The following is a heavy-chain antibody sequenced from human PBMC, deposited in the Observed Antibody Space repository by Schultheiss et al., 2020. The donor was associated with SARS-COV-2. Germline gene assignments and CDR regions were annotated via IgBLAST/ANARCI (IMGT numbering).Heavy chain of an antibody. CDR2: IYRGGST. V-gene: IGHV4-30-2*01. CDR1: GGSISSGGYS. Sequence: SETLSLTCAVSGGSISSGGYSWSWIRQPPGKGLEWIGSIYRGGSTYYNPSLKSRVTISVDTSTNQFSLKLSSVTAADTAVYYCARGRGANTAYDAFDIWGQGTMVTVSS. D-gene: IGHD3-10*01. CDR3: ARGRGANTAYDAFDI. J-gene: IGHJ3*02.